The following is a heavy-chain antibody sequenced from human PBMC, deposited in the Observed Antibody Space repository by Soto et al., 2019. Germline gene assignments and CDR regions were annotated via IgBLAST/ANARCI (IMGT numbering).Heavy chain of an antibody. Sequence: GGSLRLSCAASGFTFSDYYMSWIRQAPGKGLEWVSYISSSSSYTNYADSVKGRFTISRDNAKNSLYLQMNSLRAEDTAVYYCARGDYDILTGYYSDAYYYGMDVWGQGTTVTVSS. CDR1: GFTFSDYY. D-gene: IGHD3-9*01. CDR3: ARGDYDILTGYYSDAYYYGMDV. J-gene: IGHJ6*02. V-gene: IGHV3-11*06. CDR2: ISSSSSYT.